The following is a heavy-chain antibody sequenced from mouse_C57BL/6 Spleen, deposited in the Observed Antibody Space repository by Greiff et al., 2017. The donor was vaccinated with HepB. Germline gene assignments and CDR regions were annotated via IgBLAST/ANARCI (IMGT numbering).Heavy chain of an antibody. D-gene: IGHD2-3*01. V-gene: IGHV1-64*01. J-gene: IGHJ1*03. Sequence: HVQLQQPGAELVKPGASVPLSCKASGYTFTSYWLPWVKQSTGQGLECIEMIHPNSGSTNYNETFKSKATLTVDKSSSTAYMQRSSLTSEDSAVYYCARYDEGWYFDVWGTGTTVTVSS. CDR3: ARYDEGWYFDV. CDR2: IHPNSGST. CDR1: GYTFTSYW.